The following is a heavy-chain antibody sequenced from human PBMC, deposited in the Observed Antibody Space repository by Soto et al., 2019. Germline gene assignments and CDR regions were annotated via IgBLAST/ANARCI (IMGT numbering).Heavy chain of an antibody. Sequence: AAVKVSCKSSGVTFNIYSFTWVRQVPGQGLEWMGWMNPNSGNTGYAQKFQGRVTMTRNTSISTAYMELSSLRSEDTAVYYCARGMVRGVQYDAFVIWGPGTMVTVSS. J-gene: IGHJ3*02. CDR3: ARGMVRGVQYDAFVI. V-gene: IGHV1-8*02. CDR2: MNPNSGNT. D-gene: IGHD3-10*01. CDR1: GVTFNIYS.